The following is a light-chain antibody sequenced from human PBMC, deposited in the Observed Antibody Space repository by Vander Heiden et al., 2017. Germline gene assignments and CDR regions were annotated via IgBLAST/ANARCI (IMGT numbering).Light chain of an antibody. CDR3: SSYAGSNNLGV. CDR1: SSDVGGYNY. J-gene: IGLJ3*02. Sequence: QSALTQPPSASGSPGQSVTISCTGTSSDVGGYNYVSWYQQHPGKAPKLMMYEVSKRPAGVPDRFSGYKSGNTASLTVSGLQAEDEADYYCSSYAGSNNLGVFGGGTKLTVL. CDR2: EVS. V-gene: IGLV2-8*01.